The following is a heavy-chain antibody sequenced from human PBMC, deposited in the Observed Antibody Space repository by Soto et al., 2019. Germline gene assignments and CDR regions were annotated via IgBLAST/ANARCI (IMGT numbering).Heavy chain of an antibody. CDR2: IYVTGAV. D-gene: IGHD2-21*01. CDR3: ARLRIATNNYKWFDP. V-gene: IGHV4-31*01. J-gene: IGHJ5*02. CDR1: GAALNSGNYY. Sequence: SETLSLTCSVSGAALNSGNYYWSWIRQVPGKGLEWIGHIYVTGAVDYNPSLRDLITISQDTSERHFSLNLRLVTAADTAVYYCARLRIATNNYKWFDPWGQGTLVTVSS.